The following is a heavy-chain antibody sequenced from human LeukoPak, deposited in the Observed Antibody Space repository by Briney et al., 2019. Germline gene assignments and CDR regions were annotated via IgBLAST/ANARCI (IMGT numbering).Heavy chain of an antibody. J-gene: IGHJ4*02. CDR3: AKDPIDWGTIYFDY. Sequence: GGSLRLSCAASGFTFSSYTMHWVRQAPGKGLEWVAVISYDGSNKYYADSVKGRFTISRDNSKNTLYLQMKSLRAEDTAVYYCAKDPIDWGTIYFDYWGQGTLVTVSS. V-gene: IGHV3-30*04. CDR2: ISYDGSNK. D-gene: IGHD3-9*01. CDR1: GFTFSSYT.